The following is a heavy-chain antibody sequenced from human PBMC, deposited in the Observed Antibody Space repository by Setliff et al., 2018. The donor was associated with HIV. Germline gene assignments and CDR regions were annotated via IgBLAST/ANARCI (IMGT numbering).Heavy chain of an antibody. J-gene: IGHJ3*02. Sequence: SVKVSCKASGDTFSNYAITWVRQAPGQGLEWMGGIIPLFGTTNYAHNFQGRLTITTDQIISTAYMELSSLRSEDTAVYYCARGHRYYGSGSHDAFDIWGQGTMVTVSS. CDR3: ARGHRYYGSGSHDAFDI. CDR2: IIPLFGTT. V-gene: IGHV1-69*05. CDR1: GDTFSNYA. D-gene: IGHD3-10*01.